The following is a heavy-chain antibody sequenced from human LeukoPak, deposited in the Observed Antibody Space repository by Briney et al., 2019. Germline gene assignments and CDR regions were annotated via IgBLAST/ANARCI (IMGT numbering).Heavy chain of an antibody. Sequence: GGSLRLSCAASGFTFSSYGMHWVRQAPGKGLEWVAVISYDGSNKYYADSVKGRFTISRDNSKNTLYLQMNSLRAEDTAVYYCAKDQTRLHYDFRSGYGFDYWGQGTLVTVSS. CDR3: AKDQTRLHYDFRSGYGFDY. CDR1: GFTFSSYG. CDR2: ISYDGSNK. V-gene: IGHV3-30*18. D-gene: IGHD3-3*01. J-gene: IGHJ4*02.